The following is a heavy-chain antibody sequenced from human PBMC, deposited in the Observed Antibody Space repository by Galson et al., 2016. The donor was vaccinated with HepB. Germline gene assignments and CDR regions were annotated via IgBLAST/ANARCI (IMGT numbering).Heavy chain of an antibody. J-gene: IGHJ6*04. CDR1: GGSISSINYF. CDR3: ARDARKYVEGGSYYYYAMDV. CDR2: GYAGGGT. D-gene: IGHD3-16*01. V-gene: IGHV4-61*02. Sequence: TLSLTCTVSGGSISSINYFWSWIRQPAGKGLEWIGRGYAGGGTNYNPSLQSRVTISVDTSKNQFSLKLSSVSAADTAVYYCARDARKYVEGGSYYYYAMDVWGRGTTVTVSS.